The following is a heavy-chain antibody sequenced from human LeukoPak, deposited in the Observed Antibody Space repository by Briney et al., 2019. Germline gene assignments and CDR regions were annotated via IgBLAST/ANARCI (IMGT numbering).Heavy chain of an antibody. CDR1: GGSISSYY. D-gene: IGHD4-23*01. J-gene: IGHJ4*02. CDR3: ARHRDGGDY. CDR2: IYYSGST. Sequence: SETLSLTCTVSGGSISSYYWSWIRQPPGKGLEWIGYIYYSGSTNYNPSLKSRVTISVDTSRNQFSLKLSSVTAADTAVYYCARHRDGGDYWGQGTLVTVSS. V-gene: IGHV4-59*08.